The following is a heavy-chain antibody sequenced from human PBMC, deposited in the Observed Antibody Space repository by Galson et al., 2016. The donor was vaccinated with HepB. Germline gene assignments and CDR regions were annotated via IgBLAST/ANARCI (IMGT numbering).Heavy chain of an antibody. Sequence: PALVKPTQTLTLTCTFSGFSLTSSGGGVGWIRQPPGKALEWLSLIYWDGDKRYSPSLKSRLTITADTSKNQVVLTMTNMDPVDTATYYCAHRRRTVVVGTQFDSWGQGILVTVSS. J-gene: IGHJ4*02. D-gene: IGHD2-21*01. V-gene: IGHV2-5*02. CDR2: IYWDGDK. CDR3: AHRRRTVVVGTQFDS. CDR1: GFSLTSSGGG.